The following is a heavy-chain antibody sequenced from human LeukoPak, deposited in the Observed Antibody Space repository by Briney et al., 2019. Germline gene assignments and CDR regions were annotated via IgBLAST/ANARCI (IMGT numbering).Heavy chain of an antibody. J-gene: IGHJ6*03. Sequence: SETLSLTCTVSGGSISTYYWNWIRQPPGKGLEWIGYIYYSGTTNYNPSLKSRVSMSVDTSKNQFSLKLSSVTAADTAVYYCARTTMVRGTYYMDVWGKGTTVTISS. CDR2: IYYSGTT. CDR3: ARTTMVRGTYYMDV. D-gene: IGHD3-10*01. V-gene: IGHV4-59*01. CDR1: GGSISTYY.